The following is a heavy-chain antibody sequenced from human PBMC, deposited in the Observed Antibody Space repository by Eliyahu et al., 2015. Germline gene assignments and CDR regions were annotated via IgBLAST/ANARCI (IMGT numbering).Heavy chain of an antibody. V-gene: IGHV4-4*07. D-gene: IGHD3-22*01. CDR3: ARESSDYYPKGLDP. CDR2: IYTGGSP. Sequence: QVQLQESGPGLVEPSATLSLXXXVSGGSIRNYYCSWIRXSAGKKLEWIGRIYTGGSPNYXPSLKSRVTMSVDTSKSQFSLKLTSVTVADTAMYYCARESSDYYPKGLDPWGQGILVTVSS. CDR1: GGSIRNYY. J-gene: IGHJ5*02.